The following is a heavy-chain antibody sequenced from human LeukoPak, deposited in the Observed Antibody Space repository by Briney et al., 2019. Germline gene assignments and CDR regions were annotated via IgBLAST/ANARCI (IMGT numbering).Heavy chain of an antibody. J-gene: IGHJ6*01. CDR3: ASITGYSSGWTYYYYGMDV. CDR1: GFTFSSYA. D-gene: IGHD6-19*01. V-gene: IGHV3-23*01. CDR2: ISGSGGST. Sequence: GGSLRLSFAASGFTFSSYAMSWVRQAPGKGLEWGSAISGSGGSTYYADSVKGRFTISRDNSKNTLYLQMNSLRAEDTAVYYCASITGYSSGWTYYYYGMDVWGQGTTVTVSS.